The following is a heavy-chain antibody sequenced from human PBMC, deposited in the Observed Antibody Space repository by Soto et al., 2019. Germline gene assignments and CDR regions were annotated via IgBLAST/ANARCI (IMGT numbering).Heavy chain of an antibody. CDR1: RFTLSTYE. V-gene: IGHV3-48*03. CDR2: ISSSGNTV. Sequence: GGSLRLSCAASRFTLSTYEMIWVRQAPGKGLEWVSYISSSGNTVYYADSVKGRFTISRDNTRNSLYLQMNSLRDEDTALYYCVRYCSSTLCNGVATRTFDYWGQGTLVTVSS. D-gene: IGHD2-2*01. J-gene: IGHJ4*02. CDR3: VRYCSSTLCNGVATRTFDY.